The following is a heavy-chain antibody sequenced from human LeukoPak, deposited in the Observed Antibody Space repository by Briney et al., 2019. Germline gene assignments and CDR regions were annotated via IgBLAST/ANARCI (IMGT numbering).Heavy chain of an antibody. V-gene: IGHV4-38-2*02. CDR1: GYSISSGYY. CDR3: ARDMGTSGSYLGV. D-gene: IGHD3-10*01. J-gene: IGHJ6*04. Sequence: SETLSLTCTVSGYSISSGYYWGWIRQPPGKGLEWIGSIYHSGSTYYNPSLKSRVTISVDTSKNQFSLKLSSVTAADTAVYYCARDMGTSGSYLGVWGKGTTVTISS. CDR2: IYHSGST.